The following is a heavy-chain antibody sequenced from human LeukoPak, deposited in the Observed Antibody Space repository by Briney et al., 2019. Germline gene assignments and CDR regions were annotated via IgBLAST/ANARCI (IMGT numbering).Heavy chain of an antibody. CDR2: ISSSGSTI. CDR3: ARDCSGGSCYSTTYQYGMDV. Sequence: GGSLRLSCAASGFXFSSYSINWVRQAPGKGLEWVSYISSSGSTIYYADSVKGRFTISRDNAKNLLYLQMNSLRAEDTAVYYCARDCSGGSCYSTTYQYGMDVWGQGTTVTVSS. V-gene: IGHV3-48*04. J-gene: IGHJ6*02. CDR1: GFXFSSYS. D-gene: IGHD2-15*01.